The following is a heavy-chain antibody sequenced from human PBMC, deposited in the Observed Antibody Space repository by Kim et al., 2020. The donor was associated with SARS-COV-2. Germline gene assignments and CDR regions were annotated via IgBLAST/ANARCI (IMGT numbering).Heavy chain of an antibody. Sequence: SETLSLTCTVSGGSLSSSSYYWGWIRQPPGKGLEWIGTAYYIGNTNYNPSLQIPVTISVDKSKYQLYLKLGSVTAADTAVYYCARRQRYSSGWYV. CDR2: AYYIGNT. V-gene: IGHV4-39*01. CDR3: ARRQRYSSGWYV. D-gene: IGHD6-19*01. CDR1: GGSLSSSSYY. J-gene: IGHJ2*01.